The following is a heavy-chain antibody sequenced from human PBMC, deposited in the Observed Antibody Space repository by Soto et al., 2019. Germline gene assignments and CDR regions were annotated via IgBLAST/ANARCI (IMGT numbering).Heavy chain of an antibody. D-gene: IGHD3-9*01. J-gene: IGHJ6*02. V-gene: IGHV3-43*01. CDR3: AKDLYPFDILTISNYSSYGMDV. CDR2: ISWDGGST. CDR1: GFTFDDYT. Sequence: GGSLRLSCAASGFTFDDYTMHWVRQAPGKGLEWVSLISWDGGSTYYADSVKGRFTISRDNSKNSLYLQMNSLRTEDTALYYCAKDLYPFDILTISNYSSYGMDVWGQGTTVTVSS.